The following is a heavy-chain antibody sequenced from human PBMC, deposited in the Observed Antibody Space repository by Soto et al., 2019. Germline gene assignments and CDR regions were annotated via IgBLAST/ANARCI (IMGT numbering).Heavy chain of an antibody. V-gene: IGHV3-30*18. CDR2: ISYDGSNK. Sequence: QVQLVESGGGVVQPGRSLRLSCAASGFTFSSYGMHWVRQAPGKGLEWVAVISYDGSNKYYADSVKGRFTISRANSKITLYLQMNSLRAEDTAVYYFAKDPRITMVRGVITYYYGMDFWGQGTTVTVSS. D-gene: IGHD3-10*01. CDR1: GFTFSSYG. J-gene: IGHJ6*02. CDR3: AKDPRITMVRGVITYYYGMDF.